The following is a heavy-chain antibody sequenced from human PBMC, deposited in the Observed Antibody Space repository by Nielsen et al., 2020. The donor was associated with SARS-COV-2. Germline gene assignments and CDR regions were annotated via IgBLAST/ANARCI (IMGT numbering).Heavy chain of an antibody. CDR2: INTNTGNP. J-gene: IGHJ6*03. CDR1: GYTFTSYA. Sequence: ASVKVSCKASGYTFTSYAMIWVRQAPGQGLEWMGWINTNTGNPTYAQGFTGRFVFSLDTSVSTAYLQICSLKAEDTAVYYCARGHEQGFWSGYYYYYYYMDVWGKGTTVTVSS. V-gene: IGHV7-4-1*01. D-gene: IGHD3-3*01. CDR3: ARGHEQGFWSGYYYYYYYMDV.